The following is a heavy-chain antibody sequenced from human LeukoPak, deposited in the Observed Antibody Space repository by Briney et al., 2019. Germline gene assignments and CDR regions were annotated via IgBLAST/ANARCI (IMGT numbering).Heavy chain of an antibody. J-gene: IGHJ3*02. CDR3: ARVGYYYDSSGYPPTRDDAFDI. CDR2: ISSSGSTI. D-gene: IGHD3-22*01. Sequence: GGSLRLSCAASGFTFSDYYMSWFRQAPGKGLEWVSYISSSGSTIYYADSVKGRFTISRDNAKNSLYLQMNSLRAEDTAVYYCARVGYYYDSSGYPPTRDDAFDIWGQGTMVTVSS. V-gene: IGHV3-11*01. CDR1: GFTFSDYY.